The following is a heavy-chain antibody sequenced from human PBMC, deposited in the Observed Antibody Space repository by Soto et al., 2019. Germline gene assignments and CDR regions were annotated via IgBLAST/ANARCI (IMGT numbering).Heavy chain of an antibody. D-gene: IGHD4-17*01. CDR1: GYTFTSYG. CDR3: ARDLSDYGGNVHFDY. J-gene: IGHJ4*02. Sequence: GASVKVSCKASGYTFTSYGISWVRQAPGQGLEWMGGIIPIFGTANYAQKFQGRVTITADESTSTAYMELSSLRSEDTAVYYCARDLSDYGGNVHFDYWGQGTLVTVSS. V-gene: IGHV1-69*13. CDR2: IIPIFGTA.